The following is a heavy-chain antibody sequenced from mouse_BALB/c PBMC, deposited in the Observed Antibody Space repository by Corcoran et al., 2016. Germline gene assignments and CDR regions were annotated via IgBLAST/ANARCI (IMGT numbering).Heavy chain of an antibody. Sequence: DVQLQESGPGLVKPSQSLSLTCSVTGYSITSGYYWNWIRQFPENKLEWMGYISYDGSNNYNPSLKNRISNTRDTSKNQFFLKLNSVTTEDTATYYCARGGGWFDYWGQGTTLTVSS. CDR3: ARGGGWFDY. D-gene: IGHD1-1*02. CDR1: GYSITSGYY. CDR2: ISYDGSN. J-gene: IGHJ2*01. V-gene: IGHV3-6*02.